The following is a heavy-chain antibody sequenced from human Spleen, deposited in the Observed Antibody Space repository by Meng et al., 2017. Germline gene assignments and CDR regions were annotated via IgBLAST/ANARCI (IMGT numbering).Heavy chain of an antibody. CDR1: GFTVSHNY. D-gene: IGHD4-17*01. CDR2: IYYSGST. J-gene: IGHJ4*02. CDR3: ARANDYGDYEVLDY. V-gene: IGHV4-38-2*01. Sequence: ESLKISCAASGFTVSHNYMSWVRQAPGKGLEWIGSIYYSGSTYYNPSLKSRVTISVDTSKNQFSLKLSSVTAADTAVYYCARANDYGDYEVLDYWGQGTLVTVSS.